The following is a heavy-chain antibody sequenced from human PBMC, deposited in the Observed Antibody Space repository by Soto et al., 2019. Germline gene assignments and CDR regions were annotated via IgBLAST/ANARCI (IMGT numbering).Heavy chain of an antibody. D-gene: IGHD3-10*01. CDR2: ISYDGSNK. CDR1: GFTFSSYG. J-gene: IGHJ4*02. Sequence: GGSLRLSCAASGFTFSSYGMHWVRQAPGKGLVWVAVISYDGSNKYYADSVKGRFTISRDNSKNTLYLQMNSLRAEDTAVYYCAKDTLTLYGSPSDYWGQGTLVTVSS. CDR3: AKDTLTLYGSPSDY. V-gene: IGHV3-30*18.